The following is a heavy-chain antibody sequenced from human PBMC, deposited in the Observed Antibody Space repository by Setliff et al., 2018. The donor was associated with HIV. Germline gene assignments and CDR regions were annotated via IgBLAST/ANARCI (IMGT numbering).Heavy chain of an antibody. CDR2: IYHTGST. V-gene: IGHV4-34*01. J-gene: IGHJ6*02. Sequence: TLSLTCAVYGGSFSGYYWGWIRQPPGNGLEWIGSIYHTGSTYYKPSLKSRVTISVDTSKNQFSLRLSSVAAGDTAVYYCARDHCSSSGCYENSYYGMDVWGQGTTVTVSS. CDR1: GGSFSGYY. CDR3: ARDHCSSSGCYENSYYGMDV. D-gene: IGHD2-2*01.